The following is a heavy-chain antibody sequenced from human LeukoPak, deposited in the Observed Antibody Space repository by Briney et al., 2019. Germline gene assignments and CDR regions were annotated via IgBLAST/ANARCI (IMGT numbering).Heavy chain of an antibody. V-gene: IGHV3-23*01. D-gene: IGHD6-13*01. Sequence: GGSLRLSCAASGFTFSNYAMSWVRQAPGKGLEWVSGISGSGGSTYYADSVKGRFTISRDNSNNTLYLQMNSLRADDTAVYYCAKDISTWWFDPWGQGTLVTVSS. CDR3: AKDISTWWFDP. J-gene: IGHJ5*02. CDR2: ISGSGGST. CDR1: GFTFSNYA.